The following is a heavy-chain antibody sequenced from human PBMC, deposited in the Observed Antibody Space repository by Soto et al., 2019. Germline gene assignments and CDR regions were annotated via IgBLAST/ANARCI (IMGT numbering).Heavy chain of an antibody. V-gene: IGHV1-69*08. CDR2: IIPILGIA. CDR1: GGTFSSYT. D-gene: IGHD6-13*01. Sequence: QVQLVQSGAEVKKPGSSVKVSCKASGGTFSSYTISWVRQAPGQGLEWMGRIIPILGIANYAQKFQGRVTITADKSTSTAYMELSSLRSEDTAVYYCAREGAAAGRNWFDPWGQGTLVTVSS. CDR3: AREGAAAGRNWFDP. J-gene: IGHJ5*02.